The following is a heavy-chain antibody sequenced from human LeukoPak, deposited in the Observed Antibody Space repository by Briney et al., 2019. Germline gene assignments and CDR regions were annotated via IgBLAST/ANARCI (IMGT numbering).Heavy chain of an antibody. CDR3: TTLLYYDFWSGYLDY. Sequence: PPGGSLRLSCVASGITFSRHWMKWVRQAPGKGLEWVANIKQDGSEKFYVDSVKGRFTISRDNAKNSLYLQMTSLRPEDTALYYCTTLLYYDFWSGYLDYWGQGTLVTVSS. V-gene: IGHV3-7*01. CDR2: IKQDGSEK. CDR1: GITFSRHW. J-gene: IGHJ4*02. D-gene: IGHD3-3*01.